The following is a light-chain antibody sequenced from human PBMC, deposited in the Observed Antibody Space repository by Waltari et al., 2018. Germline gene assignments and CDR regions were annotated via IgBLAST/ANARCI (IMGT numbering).Light chain of an antibody. CDR2: AAS. CDR3: LQDYNYPRT. V-gene: IGKV1-6*01. Sequence: AIQMTQSPSSLSASVGDRITITFRASQDIRNDVGWYQQKPGEAPKLLNYAASILQSGVPSNFSGSGSGTDFTLTISSLQPEDFATYYCLQDYNYPRTFGQGTKVEIK. CDR1: QDIRND. J-gene: IGKJ1*01.